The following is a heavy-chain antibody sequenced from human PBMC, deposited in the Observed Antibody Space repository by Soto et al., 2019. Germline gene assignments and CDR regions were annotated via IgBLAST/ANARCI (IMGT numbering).Heavy chain of an antibody. CDR3: AKDPTSYDSSAQFDS. CDR2: ISGGGGST. V-gene: IGHV3-23*01. Sequence: PGGSLRLSCAASGFTFSSNWMHWVRQAPGQGLEWVSGISGGGGSTYYADSVKGRFTISRDNSNNTLYLQMNSLRAEDTAVYYCAKDPTSYDSSAQFDSWGQGTLVTVSS. J-gene: IGHJ4*02. CDR1: GFTFSSNW. D-gene: IGHD3-22*01.